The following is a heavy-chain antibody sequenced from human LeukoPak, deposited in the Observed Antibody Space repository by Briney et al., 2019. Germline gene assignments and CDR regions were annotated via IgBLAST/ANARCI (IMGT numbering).Heavy chain of an antibody. D-gene: IGHD3-3*01. CDR1: GGSLSGYY. Sequence: SETLSLTCAVYGGSLSGYYWSWIRQPPGKGLEWIGEINHSGSTNYNPSLKSRVTISVDTSKNQFSLKLSSVTAADTAVYYCARDPPRFLEWPNYYGMDVWGQGTTVTVSS. J-gene: IGHJ6*02. CDR2: INHSGST. CDR3: ARDPPRFLEWPNYYGMDV. V-gene: IGHV4-34*01.